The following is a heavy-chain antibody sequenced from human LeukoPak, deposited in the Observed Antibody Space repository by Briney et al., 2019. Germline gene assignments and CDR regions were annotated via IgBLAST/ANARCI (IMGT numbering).Heavy chain of an antibody. V-gene: IGHV4-30-4*01. CDR1: GGSISSGDYY. CDR2: IYYSGST. D-gene: IGHD2-15*01. CDR3: ARAAIVVVANYYFDS. J-gene: IGHJ4*02. Sequence: SQTLSLTCTVSGGSISSGDYYWSWIRQPPGKGLEWIGYIYYSGSTYYNPSLKSRVTISVDTSKNQFSLKLSSVTAAGTAVYYCARAAIVVVANYYFDSWGQGTLVTVSS.